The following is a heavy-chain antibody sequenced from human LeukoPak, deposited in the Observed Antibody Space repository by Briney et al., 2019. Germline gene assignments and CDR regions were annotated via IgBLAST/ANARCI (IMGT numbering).Heavy chain of an antibody. Sequence: ASVKVSCKASGYTINSYAMNWVRQAPGQGLEWMAWINTNTGNPTYAQGFTGRFVFSLDTFISTAYLHISGLKAEDTAVYYCARDGLRSCTSSSCYPGEDAFDIWGQGTMVTVSS. J-gene: IGHJ3*02. CDR3: ARDGLRSCTSSSCYPGEDAFDI. CDR2: INTNTGNP. V-gene: IGHV7-4-1*02. D-gene: IGHD2-2*01. CDR1: GYTINSYA.